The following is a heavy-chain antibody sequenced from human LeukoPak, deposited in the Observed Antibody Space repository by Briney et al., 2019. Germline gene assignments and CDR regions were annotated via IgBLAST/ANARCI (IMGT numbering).Heavy chain of an antibody. D-gene: IGHD6-13*01. Sequence: GGSLRLSCAASGFTFSSYSMNWVRQAPGKGLEWVSSISSSSSSYIYYADSVKGRFTISRDNAKNSLYLQMNSLRAEDTAVYYCARAMHRSSWYTSYWGQGTLVTVSS. J-gene: IGHJ4*02. CDR3: ARAMHRSSWYTSY. CDR1: GFTFSSYS. V-gene: IGHV3-21*01. CDR2: ISSSSSSYI.